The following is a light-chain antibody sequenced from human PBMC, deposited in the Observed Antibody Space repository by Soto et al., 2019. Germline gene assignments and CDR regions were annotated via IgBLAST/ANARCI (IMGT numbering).Light chain of an antibody. Sequence: IVLTQSPATLSVSQGERASLSCGASQNVFSNLAWYQQKPVQAPRLLIYGASTRATGVPARFSGSGSGTEFTLTISSLQSEDVSVYWCQQYNNWPLTFGPGTRLEI. CDR3: QQYNNWPLT. CDR2: GAS. V-gene: IGKV3D-15*01. CDR1: QNVFSN. J-gene: IGKJ5*01.